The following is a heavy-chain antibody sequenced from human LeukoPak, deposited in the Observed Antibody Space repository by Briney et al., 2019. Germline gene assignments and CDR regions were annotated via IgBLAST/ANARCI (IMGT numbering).Heavy chain of an antibody. V-gene: IGHV1-46*03. CDR2: INPSGGGT. D-gene: IGHD6-13*01. CDR3: SRARWYGGAFDI. Sequence: ASVKVSCKASGYTFTTYYMHWGRQAPGQGHEWMGIINPSGGGTTYSQKFQGRVTMTSDTSTNTVYMQLSSLRSEDTAIYYCSRARWYGGAFDIWGQGTMVTVSS. J-gene: IGHJ3*02. CDR1: GYTFTTYY.